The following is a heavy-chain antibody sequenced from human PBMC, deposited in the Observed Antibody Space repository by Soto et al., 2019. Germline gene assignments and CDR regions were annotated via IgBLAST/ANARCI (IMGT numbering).Heavy chain of an antibody. V-gene: IGHV3-9*01. J-gene: IGHJ4*02. CDR2: ISWNSGSI. CDR3: AKAFGDYGDYYFDY. D-gene: IGHD4-17*01. Sequence: EVQLVESGGGLVQPGRSLRLSCAACGFTFDDYAMHWVRQAPGKGLEWVSGISWNSGSIGYADSVKGRFTISRDNAKNSLYLQMNSLRAEDTALYYCAKAFGDYGDYYFDYWGQGTLVTVSS. CDR1: GFTFDDYA.